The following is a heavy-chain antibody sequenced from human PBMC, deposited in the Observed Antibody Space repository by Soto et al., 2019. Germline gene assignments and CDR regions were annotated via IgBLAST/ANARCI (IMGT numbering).Heavy chain of an antibody. CDR1: GFTFNTYG. D-gene: IGHD2-15*01. V-gene: IGHV3-33*08. Sequence: QVQLVESGGGVVQPGGSLRLSCTTSGFTFNTYGMHWVRQAPGKGLEWVAIIWYDGSNKYYADSVKGRFTISRDNSRNTLYLQRNSLRAEDTALYYCARADCTGAYCYSWPFHYGVDVWGQGTTVTVSS. J-gene: IGHJ6*02. CDR2: IWYDGSNK. CDR3: ARADCTGAYCYSWPFHYGVDV.